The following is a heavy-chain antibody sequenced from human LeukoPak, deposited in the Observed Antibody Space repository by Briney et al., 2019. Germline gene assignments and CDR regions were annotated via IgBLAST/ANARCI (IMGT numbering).Heavy chain of an antibody. J-gene: IGHJ4*02. CDR3: ATPIAVAGTFAY. CDR2: IYSGGST. V-gene: IGHV3-53*01. CDR1: GFTFSSYE. D-gene: IGHD6-19*01. Sequence: GGSLRLSCAASGFTFSSYEMNWVRQAPGKGLEWVSVIYSGGSTYYADSVKGRFTISRDNSKNTLYLQMNSLRAEDTAVYYCATPIAVAGTFAYWGQGTLVTVSS.